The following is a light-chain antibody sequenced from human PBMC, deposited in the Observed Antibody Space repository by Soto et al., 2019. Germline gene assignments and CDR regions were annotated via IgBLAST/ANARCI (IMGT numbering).Light chain of an antibody. CDR2: AAS. V-gene: IGKV1-6*01. Sequence: IQMTQSPSTLSASVGDRVTITCRASQSISSWLAWYQQKPGKAPKLLIYAASSLQSGVPPRFSGSGSGTDFTLTISSLQPEDFATYYCLQDYNYPYTFGQGTKVDIK. CDR1: QSISSW. J-gene: IGKJ2*01. CDR3: LQDYNYPYT.